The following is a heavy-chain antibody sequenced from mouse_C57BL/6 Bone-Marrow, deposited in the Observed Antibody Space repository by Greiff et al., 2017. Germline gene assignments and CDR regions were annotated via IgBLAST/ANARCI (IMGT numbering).Heavy chain of an antibody. CDR2: IDPNSGGT. CDR1: GYTFTSYW. J-gene: IGHJ2*01. V-gene: IGHV1-72*01. D-gene: IGHD1-1*01. CDR3: ARKGFYYGSSYDGWDDYFDY. Sequence: QVQLQQLGAELVKPGASVKLSCKASGYTFTSYWMHWVKQRPGRGLGWIGRIDPNSGGTKYNEKFKSKATLTVDKPSSTAYMQLSSLTSEDSAVYYCARKGFYYGSSYDGWDDYFDYWGQGTTLTVSS.